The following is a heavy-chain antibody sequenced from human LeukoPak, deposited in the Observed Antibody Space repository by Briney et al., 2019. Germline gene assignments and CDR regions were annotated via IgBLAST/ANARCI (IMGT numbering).Heavy chain of an antibody. J-gene: IGHJ4*02. CDR2: ISSSGSGDNT. CDR3: AKDLSSGTYYYFDY. CDR1: GVTLSTYA. D-gene: IGHD6-13*01. Sequence: GGSLRLSCAASGVTLSTYAMSWARQAPGKGLEWVSGISSSGSGDNTYYADSVKGRFTISRDNSKNTLYLQMNSLRAEDTAVYYCAKDLSSGTYYYFDYWGQGTLVTVSS. V-gene: IGHV3-23*01.